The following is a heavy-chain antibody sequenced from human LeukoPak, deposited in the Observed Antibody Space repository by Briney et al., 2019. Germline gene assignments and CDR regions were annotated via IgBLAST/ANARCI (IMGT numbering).Heavy chain of an antibody. CDR1: GFTFSSYA. Sequence: GGSLRLSCAASGFTFSSYAMSWVRQASGKGLEWVSAVTGSGGSTYYADSVKGRFTISRDNSKNTLYLQMNSLRAVDTAIYYCARYCSGGACYDYGMDVWGQGSTVTVSS. CDR3: ARYCSGGACYDYGMDV. CDR2: VTGSGGST. V-gene: IGHV3-23*01. D-gene: IGHD2-15*01. J-gene: IGHJ6*02.